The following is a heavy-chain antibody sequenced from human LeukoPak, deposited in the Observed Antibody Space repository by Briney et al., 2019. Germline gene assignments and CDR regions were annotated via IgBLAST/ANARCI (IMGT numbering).Heavy chain of an antibody. D-gene: IGHD3-22*01. Sequence: AGGSLRLSCAASGFAFSSYSMNWVRQAPGKGLEWVSYITSSSSAIYYADFVKGRFTISRDNAKNSLYLQMNSLRAEDTAVYYCARKSGSSGYPFDYWGQGTVVTVSS. V-gene: IGHV3-48*01. CDR2: ITSSSSAI. J-gene: IGHJ4*02. CDR1: GFAFSSYS. CDR3: ARKSGSSGYPFDY.